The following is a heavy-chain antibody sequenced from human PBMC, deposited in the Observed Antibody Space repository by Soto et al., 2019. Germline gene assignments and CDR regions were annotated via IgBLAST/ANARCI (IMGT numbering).Heavy chain of an antibody. J-gene: IGHJ6*02. CDR2: IKTDGSEK. D-gene: IGHD3-16*01. Sequence: EVQLVESGGGLVQPGGSLRLSCEASGFTFSAYWMGWVRQAPGTGLQWVATIKTDGSEKYYVDSVTGRFTISRDNDKNTLYLQPNTLRAEDTGVYYCARPVRGSPEDVWGQGTTVTVSS. V-gene: IGHV3-7*05. CDR1: GFTFSAYW. CDR3: ARPVRGSPEDV.